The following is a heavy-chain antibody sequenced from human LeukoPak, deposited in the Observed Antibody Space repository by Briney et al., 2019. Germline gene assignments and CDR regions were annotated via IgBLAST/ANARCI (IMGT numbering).Heavy chain of an antibody. CDR2: IYTSGST. J-gene: IGHJ3*02. CDR3: ARSRCSSISCASRGAFDI. V-gene: IGHV4-4*07. CDR1: GGSISNYY. D-gene: IGHD2-2*01. Sequence: SETLSLTCNVSGGSISNYYWSWIRQPAGKGLELIGRIYTSGSTNYNPSLMSRVTMSVDTSKNQFSLKLSSVTAADTAVYYCARSRCSSISCASRGAFDIWGQGTMVTVSS.